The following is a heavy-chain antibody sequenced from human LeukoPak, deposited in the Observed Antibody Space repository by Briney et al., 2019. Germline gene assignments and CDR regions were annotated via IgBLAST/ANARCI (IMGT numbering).Heavy chain of an antibody. CDR3: AKKAQRYGDYGRIDY. Sequence: GGSLRLSCAASGFTVRDSYMSWVRQAPGKRLEWLSFIYVSGTTFYAASVKGRFTISRDNSKNTMYIQMNRLRAEDTAVYYCAKKAQRYGDYGRIDYWGQGTLVTVSS. V-gene: IGHV3-53*01. CDR2: IYVSGTT. J-gene: IGHJ4*02. D-gene: IGHD4-17*01. CDR1: GFTVRDSY.